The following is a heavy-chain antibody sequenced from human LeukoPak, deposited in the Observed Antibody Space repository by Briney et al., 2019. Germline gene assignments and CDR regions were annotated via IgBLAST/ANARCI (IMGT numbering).Heavy chain of an antibody. CDR1: GFTFSSYS. V-gene: IGHV3-48*01. J-gene: IGHJ4*02. Sequence: PGGSLRLSCAASGFTFSSYSTNWVRQAPGKGLEWVSYISSSSSTIYYADSVKGRFTISRDNAKNSMYLQMNSLRAEDSTVYYCARDRLSGSYIDYWGQGTLVTVSS. CDR2: ISSSSSTI. CDR3: ARDRLSGSYIDY. D-gene: IGHD1-26*01.